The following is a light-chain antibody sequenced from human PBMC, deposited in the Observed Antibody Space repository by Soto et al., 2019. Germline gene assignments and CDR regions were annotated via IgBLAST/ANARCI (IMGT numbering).Light chain of an antibody. CDR1: QSVSSSY. CDR2: GAS. V-gene: IGKV3-20*01. J-gene: IGKJ1*01. CDR3: QQYGSSPWT. Sequence: EIVLTQSPDTLSLSPGERATLSCRASQSVSSSYLAWYQQKPGQAPRLLLYGASSRATGIPDRFSGSGSGPDFTLTISRLEPEDFAVYYCQQYGSSPWTFGQGTKVEIK.